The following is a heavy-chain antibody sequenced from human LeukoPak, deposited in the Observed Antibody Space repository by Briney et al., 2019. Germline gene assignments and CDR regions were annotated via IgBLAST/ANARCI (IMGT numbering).Heavy chain of an antibody. D-gene: IGHD2-8*01. Sequence: GRSLRLSCAASGFTFTSYAMHWVRQAPGKGLEWLSVISYDSSNKYYADSVRGRFTISRDNSKNMLYLQMNSLRAEDTAVYTCARAYCTTAACHAFDIWGQGTVVAVSS. CDR1: GFTFTSYA. CDR2: ISYDSSNK. J-gene: IGHJ3*02. V-gene: IGHV3-30*04. CDR3: ARAYCTTAACHAFDI.